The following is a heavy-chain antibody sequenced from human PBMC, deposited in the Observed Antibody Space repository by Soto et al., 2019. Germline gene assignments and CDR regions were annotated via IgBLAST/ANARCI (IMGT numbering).Heavy chain of an antibody. D-gene: IGHD6-13*01. CDR1: GFTFSSYA. CDR3: ARALCIAAAGTEDHKIRPLDP. CDR2: ISGSSSTT. Sequence: PGGSMGLSCAASGFTFSSYAMTWVRQTTGEGLEWVSAISGSSSTTYYADSVKGRFTISRDNAKNTLYLQMNSLRAEDTAVYYCARALCIAAAGTEDHKIRPLDPWGQGTLVTVSS. J-gene: IGHJ5*02. V-gene: IGHV3-23*01.